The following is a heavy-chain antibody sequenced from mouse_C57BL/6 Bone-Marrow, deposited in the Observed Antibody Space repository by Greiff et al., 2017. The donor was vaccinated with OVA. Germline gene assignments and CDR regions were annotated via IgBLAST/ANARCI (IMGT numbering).Heavy chain of an antibody. J-gene: IGHJ4*01. Sequence: QVQLKQSGAELVRPGASVKLSCKASGYTFTDYYINWVKQRPGQGLEWIARIYPGSGNTYYNEKFKGKATLTAEKSSSTAYMQLSSLTSEDSAVYFCARLGAYYSNLYYAMDYWGQGTSVTVSS. CDR1: GYTFTDYY. D-gene: IGHD2-5*01. V-gene: IGHV1-76*01. CDR3: ARLGAYYSNLYYAMDY. CDR2: IYPGSGNT.